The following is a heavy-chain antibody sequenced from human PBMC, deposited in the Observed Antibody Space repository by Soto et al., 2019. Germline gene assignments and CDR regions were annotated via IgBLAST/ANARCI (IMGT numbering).Heavy chain of an antibody. J-gene: IGHJ5*02. Sequence: QPGGSLRLSCAASGFTFSGSAMHWVRQASGKGLEWVGRIRSKANSYATAYAASVKGRFTISRDDSKNTAYLQMNSLKTEDTAVYYCTRHNQPRPKEARPAPRGWFDPWGQGTLVTVSS. D-gene: IGHD2-2*01. CDR2: IRSKANSYAT. CDR3: TRHNQPRPKEARPAPRGWFDP. CDR1: GFTFSGSA. V-gene: IGHV3-73*01.